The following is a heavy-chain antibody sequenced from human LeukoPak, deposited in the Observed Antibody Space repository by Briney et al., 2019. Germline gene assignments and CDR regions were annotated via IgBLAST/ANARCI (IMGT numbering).Heavy chain of an antibody. V-gene: IGHV4-39*01. CDR2: IYYSGST. J-gene: IGHJ4*02. Sequence: SETLSPTCTVSGGSISSSRYYWGWIRQPPGKGLEWIGSIYYSGSTYYNPSLKSRVTISEDTSKNQLSLKLRSVTAADTAVYYCAMGSGGWYYFDYWGQGTLVTVSS. CDR3: AMGSGGWYYFDY. D-gene: IGHD4-23*01. CDR1: GGSISSSRYY.